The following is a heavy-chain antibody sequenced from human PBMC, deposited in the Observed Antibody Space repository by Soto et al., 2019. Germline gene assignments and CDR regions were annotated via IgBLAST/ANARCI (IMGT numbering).Heavy chain of an antibody. D-gene: IGHD4-17*01. Sequence: GGSLRLSCAASGFTFSSYGMHWVRQAPGKGLEWVAVISYDGSNKYYADSVKGRFTISRDNSKNTLYLQMNSLRAEDTAVYYCAKGNGPYHHYGMDVWGPGTTVTVSS. CDR3: AKGNGPYHHYGMDV. CDR2: ISYDGSNK. V-gene: IGHV3-30*18. J-gene: IGHJ6*02. CDR1: GFTFSSYG.